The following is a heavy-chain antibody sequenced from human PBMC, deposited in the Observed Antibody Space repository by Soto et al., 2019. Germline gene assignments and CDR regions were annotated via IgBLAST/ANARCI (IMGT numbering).Heavy chain of an antibody. CDR1: GGSISSYY. CDR2: IYYSGST. CDR3: ARHLRWDYYYYGMDV. V-gene: IGHV4-59*08. Sequence: PSETLSLTCTVSGGSISSYYWSWIRQPPGKGLEWIGYIYYSGSTNYNPSLKSRVTISVDTSKNQFSLKLSSVTAADTAVYYCARHLRWDYYYYGMDVWGQGTTVTVSS. J-gene: IGHJ6*02. D-gene: IGHD4-17*01.